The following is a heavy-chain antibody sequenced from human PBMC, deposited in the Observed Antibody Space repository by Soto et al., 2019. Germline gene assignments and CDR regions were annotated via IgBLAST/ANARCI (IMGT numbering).Heavy chain of an antibody. Sequence: GGSLRLSCAASGFTFSSYAMSWVRQAPGKGLEWVSAISGSGGSTYYADSVKGRFTISRDNSKNTLYLQMNSLRAEDTAVYYCAKDDYAFMITFGGNFQFDYWGQGTLVTVSS. J-gene: IGHJ4*02. CDR3: AKDDYAFMITFGGNFQFDY. CDR2: ISGSGGST. D-gene: IGHD3-16*01. V-gene: IGHV3-23*01. CDR1: GFTFSSYA.